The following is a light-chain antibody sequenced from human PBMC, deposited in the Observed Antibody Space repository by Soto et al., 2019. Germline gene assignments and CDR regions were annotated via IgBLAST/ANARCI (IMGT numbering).Light chain of an antibody. CDR3: QQYYTWPLT. V-gene: IGKV3-15*01. CDR1: QSVSSN. J-gene: IGKJ5*01. CDR2: GAS. Sequence: EIMMTQTPATLSVSLGERDTLSCRASQSVSSNLAWYQQKPGQAPRLLIYGASSRATGIPVRFSGSGSGTEFTLTISSLQSEDFAVYYCQQYYTWPLTFGQGTRLEIK.